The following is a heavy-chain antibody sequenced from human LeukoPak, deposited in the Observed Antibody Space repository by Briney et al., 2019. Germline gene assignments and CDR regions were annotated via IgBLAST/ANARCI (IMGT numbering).Heavy chain of an antibody. CDR3: ARHTGYSSSWYRWGFDY. CDR1: GGSISSYY. J-gene: IGHJ4*02. V-gene: IGHV4-59*08. D-gene: IGHD6-13*01. Sequence: PSETLSLTCTVSGGSISSYYWSWIRQPPGKGLEWIGYIYYSGSTNYNPSLKSRVTISVHTSKNQFSLKLSSVTAADTAVYYCARHTGYSSSWYRWGFDYWGQGALVTVSS. CDR2: IYYSGST.